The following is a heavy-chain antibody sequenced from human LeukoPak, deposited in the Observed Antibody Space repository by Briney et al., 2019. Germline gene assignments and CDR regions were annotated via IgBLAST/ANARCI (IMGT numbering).Heavy chain of an antibody. D-gene: IGHD3-9*01. J-gene: IGHJ3*02. V-gene: IGHV3-30-3*01. CDR1: GFTFSSYA. Sequence: GGSLRLSCAASGFTFSSYAMHWVRQAPGKGLEWVAVISYDGSNKYYADSVKGRFTISRDNSKNTLYLQMNSLRAEDTAVYYCATSSRDILAGYPRGGAFDIW. CDR2: ISYDGSNK. CDR3: ATSSRDILAGYPRGGAFDI.